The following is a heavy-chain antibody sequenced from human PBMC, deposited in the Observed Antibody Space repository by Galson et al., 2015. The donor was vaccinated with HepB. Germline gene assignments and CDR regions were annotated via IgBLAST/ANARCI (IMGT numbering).Heavy chain of an antibody. Sequence: CAISGDSVSRDTVGWNWIRQSPSRGLEWLGRTYYRSKWYSDCAISVKSRIIISADSSTNQFFLQLNSVIPEDTAVYYCTRVAHLGRGMNVWGQGTTVTVSS. J-gene: IGHJ6*02. CDR2: TYYRSKWYS. D-gene: IGHD3-10*01. CDR3: TRVAHLGRGMNV. CDR1: GDSVSRDTVG. V-gene: IGHV6-1*01.